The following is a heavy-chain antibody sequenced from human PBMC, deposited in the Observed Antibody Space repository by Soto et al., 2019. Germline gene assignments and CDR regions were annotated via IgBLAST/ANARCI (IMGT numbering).Heavy chain of an antibody. CDR2: IYYSGGS. Sequence: PSETLSLTCTVSGGSISSSTYYWGWIRQPPGKGLEWIGSIYYSGGSYYNPSLKSRVTISVDTSKNQFSLKLSSVTAADTAVYYCARELLWFGESSYYYGMDVWGQGTTVTVSS. J-gene: IGHJ6*02. CDR1: GGSISSSTYY. D-gene: IGHD3-10*01. CDR3: ARELLWFGESSYYYGMDV. V-gene: IGHV4-39*07.